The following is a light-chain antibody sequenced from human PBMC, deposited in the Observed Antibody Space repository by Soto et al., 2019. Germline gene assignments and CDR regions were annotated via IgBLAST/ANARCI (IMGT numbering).Light chain of an antibody. V-gene: IGKV3-20*01. CDR3: QQYGSSPPSYT. CDR1: QSVSSSY. Sequence: EIVLTQSPGTLSLSPGERATLSCRASQSVSSSYLAWYQQKPGQAPRLLIYGASSRATGIPDRFSGSGSGTDFTLTIIRLEPEDFAVYYCQQYGSSPPSYTFGQGTKVDIK. CDR2: GAS. J-gene: IGKJ2*01.